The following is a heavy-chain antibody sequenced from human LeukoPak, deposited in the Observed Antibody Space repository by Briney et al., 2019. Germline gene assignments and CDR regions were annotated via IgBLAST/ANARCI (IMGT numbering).Heavy chain of an antibody. D-gene: IGHD2-15*01. CDR3: ARTPLGPFDI. Sequence: SETLSLTCTVSGGSISSYYWSWIRQPPGKGLEWIGYIYYSGSTNYNPSLKSRVTISEDTSKNQFSLKLSSVTAADTAVYYCARTPLGPFDIWGQGTMVTVSS. CDR2: IYYSGST. J-gene: IGHJ3*02. CDR1: GGSISSYY. V-gene: IGHV4-59*08.